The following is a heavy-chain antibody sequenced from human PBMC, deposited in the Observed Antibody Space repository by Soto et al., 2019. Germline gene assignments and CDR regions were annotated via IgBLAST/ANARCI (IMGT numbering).Heavy chain of an antibody. J-gene: IGHJ3*02. V-gene: IGHV4-61*08. CDR2: IQYSGAT. D-gene: IGHD3-22*01. CDR1: GGSVGSGAYY. CDR3: ARHDYSDVTFDI. Sequence: QVLLQVPGPGLVKSSETLSLTCTVSGGSVGSGAYYWSWIRQSPGNALEWIGYIQYSGATNYNSSLKSRVTISVDRSRNQFSLKLTSVTAADTAFYYCARHDYSDVTFDIWGQGTMVTVSS.